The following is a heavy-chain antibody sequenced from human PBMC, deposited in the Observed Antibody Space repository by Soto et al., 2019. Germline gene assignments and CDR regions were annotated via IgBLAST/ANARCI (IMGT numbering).Heavy chain of an antibody. D-gene: IGHD6-13*01. CDR3: ARHRRQQLVWWFDP. CDR1: GGSISSSSYY. J-gene: IGHJ5*02. CDR2: IYYSGST. V-gene: IGHV4-39*01. Sequence: SETLSLTCTVSGGSISSSSYYWGWIRQPPGKGLEWIGSIYYSGSTYYNPSLKSRVTISVDTSKNQFSLKLSSVTAADTAVYYCARHRRQQLVWWFDPWGQGTLVTVSS.